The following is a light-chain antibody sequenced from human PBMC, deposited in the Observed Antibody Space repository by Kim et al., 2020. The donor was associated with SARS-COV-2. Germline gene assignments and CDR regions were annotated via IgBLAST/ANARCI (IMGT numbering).Light chain of an antibody. J-gene: IGLJ2*01. CDR1: HNDIGSFHV. CDR2: DVT. V-gene: IGLV2-14*03. CDR3: SSITASNTLL. Sequence: ISTSRTGPHNDIGSFHVVSWDQQPPGRAPRLMICDVTQRPSGVSTRFSGSKSGNTASLIISGLQAEDEADYYCSSITASNTLLFGGGTQLTVL.